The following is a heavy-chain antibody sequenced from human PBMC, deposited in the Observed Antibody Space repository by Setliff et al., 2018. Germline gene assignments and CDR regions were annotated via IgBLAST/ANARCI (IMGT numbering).Heavy chain of an antibody. CDR3: ARGRAGHSGH. CDR2: IYYSGSTS. Sequence: SETLSLTCTVSGGSISSGGYYWSWIRQHPWKGLEWIGYIYYSGSTSYYNPSLKSRVTISVDTSKNQFSLKLSSVTAADTAVYYCARGRAGHSGHWGQGTLVTVSS. D-gene: IGHD6-19*01. J-gene: IGHJ4*02. CDR1: GGSISSGGYY. V-gene: IGHV4-31*03.